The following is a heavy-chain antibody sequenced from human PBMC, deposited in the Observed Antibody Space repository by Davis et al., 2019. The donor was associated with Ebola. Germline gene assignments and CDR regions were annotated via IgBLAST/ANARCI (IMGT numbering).Heavy chain of an antibody. CDR2: INQDASHT. CDR3: ARINYGGDC. CDR1: GFTFSTSW. D-gene: IGHD3-16*01. V-gene: IGHV3-74*01. Sequence: GESLKISCAASGFTFSTSWIHWVRQAPGKGLVWVSRINQDASHTNYPDSVKGRFTLSRDNAKNMAYLQMNSLGAEDTAIYYCARINYGGDCWGEGTLVTVSS. J-gene: IGHJ4*02.